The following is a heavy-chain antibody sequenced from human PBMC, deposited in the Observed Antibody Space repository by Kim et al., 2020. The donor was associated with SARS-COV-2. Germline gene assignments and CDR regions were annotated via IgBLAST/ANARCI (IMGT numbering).Heavy chain of an antibody. V-gene: IGHV4-39*07. CDR2: IYYSGST. CDR3: ARDNSEAMIVVGRFDY. Sequence: SETLSLTCTVSGGSISSSSYYWGWIRQPPGKGLEWIGSIYYSGSTYYNPSLKSRVTISVDTSKNQFSLKLSSVTAADTAVYYCARDNSEAMIVVGRFDY. CDR1: GGSISSSSYY. J-gene: IGHJ4*01. D-gene: IGHD3-22*01.